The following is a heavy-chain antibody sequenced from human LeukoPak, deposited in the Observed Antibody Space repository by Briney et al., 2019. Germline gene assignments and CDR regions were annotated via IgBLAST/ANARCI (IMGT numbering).Heavy chain of an antibody. J-gene: IGHJ5*02. CDR1: GGSISSYY. V-gene: IGHV4-59*01. CDR2: IYYSGST. CDR3: ARVRCSGGSCYWGWFDP. Sequence: KPSETLSLTCTVSGGSISSYYWSWIRQPPGKGLEWIGYIYYSGSTNYNPSLKSRVTISVDTSKNQFSLKLSSVTAADTAVYYCARVRCSGGSCYWGWFDPWGQGTLVTVSS. D-gene: IGHD2-15*01.